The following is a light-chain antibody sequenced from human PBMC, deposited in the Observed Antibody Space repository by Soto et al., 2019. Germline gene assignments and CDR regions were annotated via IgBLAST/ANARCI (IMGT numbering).Light chain of an antibody. CDR1: QSINSW. CDR3: QQYNDNWT. Sequence: DIQMTPSPSTLSASVEDRVTITCRASQSINSWLAWYQQKPGKAPKLLIYKASTLQSGVPSRFSGSGSGTEFTLAISSLQPDDSATYYCQQYNDNWTFGQGTKV. CDR2: KAS. J-gene: IGKJ1*01. V-gene: IGKV1-5*03.